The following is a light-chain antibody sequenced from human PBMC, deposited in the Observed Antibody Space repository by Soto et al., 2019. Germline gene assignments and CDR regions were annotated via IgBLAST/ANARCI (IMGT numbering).Light chain of an antibody. J-gene: IGKJ3*01. Sequence: EIVMTQSPATLSVSPGESATLSCRASQGVGSNFAWYQHRPGQAPRPLFHGASTRANGVPARFSGSGSGTAFVLTSSSLKSEDCAVYYCQQYNNWPPRFTFGPGTKVDIK. V-gene: IGKV3-15*01. CDR3: QQYNNWPPRFT. CDR1: QGVGSN. CDR2: GAS.